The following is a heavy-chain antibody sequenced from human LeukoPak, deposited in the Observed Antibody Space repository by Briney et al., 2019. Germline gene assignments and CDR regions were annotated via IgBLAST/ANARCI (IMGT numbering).Heavy chain of an antibody. CDR2: IFHSGST. D-gene: IGHD2-8*02. Sequence: SQTLSLTCTVSGVSIRSAAYYWGWIRQHPGKGLEWIGYIFHSGSTYYNPSLKSRLTISVDTSETQFSLRLSSMTAADTAVYYCARVCLTGENFRGYFDYWGQGILVTVSS. CDR1: GVSIRSAAYY. CDR3: ARVCLTGENFRGYFDY. J-gene: IGHJ4*02. V-gene: IGHV4-31*03.